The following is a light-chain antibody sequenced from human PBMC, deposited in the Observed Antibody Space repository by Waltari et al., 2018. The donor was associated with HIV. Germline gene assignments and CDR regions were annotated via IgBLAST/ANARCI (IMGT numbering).Light chain of an antibody. J-gene: IGLJ2*01. CDR2: GRN. V-gene: IGLV3-19*01. Sequence: SSELTQGPAVSVALGQTVRLTCHGDSLRFYSSSWYQHKPGQAPVLVIHGRNNRPSGIPARFSGSRSGNTASLTITGAQAEDEADYYCNSRDRSGYLHVVFGGGTKLTVL. CDR1: SLRFYS. CDR3: NSRDRSGYLHVV.